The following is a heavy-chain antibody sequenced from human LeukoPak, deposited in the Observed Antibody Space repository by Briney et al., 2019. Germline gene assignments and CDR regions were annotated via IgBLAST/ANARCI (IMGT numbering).Heavy chain of an antibody. Sequence: PGGSLRLSCAASGFTFSSYAMSWVRQAPGQGVECASAISGSGGSTYSAESVKGRFTISRDNSKTTLYLQMNSLRSEDTAVYYCAKYSGYYDILTGYPGGDWFDPWGQGTLVTVSS. CDR3: AKYSGYYDILTGYPGGDWFDP. J-gene: IGHJ5*02. V-gene: IGHV3-23*01. D-gene: IGHD3-9*01. CDR1: GFTFSSYA. CDR2: ISGSGGST.